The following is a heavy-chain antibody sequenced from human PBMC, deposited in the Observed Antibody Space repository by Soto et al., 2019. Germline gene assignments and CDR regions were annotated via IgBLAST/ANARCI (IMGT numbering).Heavy chain of an antibody. CDR1: GGTFSSYA. CDR3: ARDGRIAAACTENWFDP. J-gene: IGHJ5*02. V-gene: IGHV1-3*01. CDR2: INAGNGNT. Sequence: QVQLVQSGAEVKKPGSSVKVSCKASGGTFSSYAISWVRQAPGQGLEWMGWINAGNGNTKYSQKFQGRVTITRDTSASTAYMELSSLRSEDTAVYYCARDGRIAAACTENWFDPWGQGTLVTVSS. D-gene: IGHD6-13*01.